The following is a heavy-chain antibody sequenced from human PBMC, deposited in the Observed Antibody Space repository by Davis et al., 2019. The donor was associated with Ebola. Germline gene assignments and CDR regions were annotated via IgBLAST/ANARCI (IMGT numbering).Heavy chain of an antibody. D-gene: IGHD2-15*01. J-gene: IGHJ4*02. V-gene: IGHV1-18*01. CDR3: ARVGYCSGGSCYFYDY. CDR1: GYTFTSYG. Sequence: AASVKVSCKASGYTFTSYGISWVRQAPGQGLEWMGWINPHNGNTNYAQNVQGRVTMTTDTSTSTAYMELSRLRSDDTAVYYCARVGYCSGGSCYFYDYWGQGTLVTVSS. CDR2: INPHNGNT.